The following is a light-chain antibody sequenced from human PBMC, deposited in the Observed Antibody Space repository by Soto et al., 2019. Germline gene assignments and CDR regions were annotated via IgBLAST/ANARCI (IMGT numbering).Light chain of an antibody. V-gene: IGLV2-23*01. CDR1: SSDVGSSNL. CDR3: CSFARGSTSYV. CDR2: EGT. J-gene: IGLJ1*01. Sequence: QSVLTQPASVSGSPGQSIAISCTGTSSDVGSSNLLSWYQHHPGKAPKLIIYEGTRRPSGVSGRFSGSMSGNTASLTISGLQAEDEAEYYCCSFARGSTSYVFGTGTKVTVL.